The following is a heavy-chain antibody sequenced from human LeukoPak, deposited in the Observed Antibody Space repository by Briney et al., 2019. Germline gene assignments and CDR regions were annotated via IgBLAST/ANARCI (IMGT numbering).Heavy chain of an antibody. CDR2: MNPNSGNT. CDR3: ARGKYYYDSSGYYPTAGY. CDR1: GGSFSSYV. J-gene: IGHJ4*02. V-gene: IGHV1-8*01. D-gene: IGHD3-22*01. Sequence: ASVKVSCKASGGSFSSYVITWVRQAPGQGLEWMGWMNPNSGNTGYAQKFQGRVTMTRNTSISTAYMELSSLRSEDTAVYYCARGKYYYDSSGYYPTAGYWGQGTLVTVSS.